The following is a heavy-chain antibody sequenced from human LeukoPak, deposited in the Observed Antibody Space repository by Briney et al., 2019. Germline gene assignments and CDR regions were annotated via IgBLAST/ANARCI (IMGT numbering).Heavy chain of an antibody. V-gene: IGHV1-3*01. J-gene: IGHJ3*01. D-gene: IGHD5-18*01. CDR2: TNAGNGNT. Sequence: GASVKVSCKASGYTFTSYAMHWVRQAPGQRLEWMGWTNAGNGNTKYSQKFQGRVTITRDTSASTAYLQWSSLKASDTAMYYCARQRGYNYGQAFDAWGQGTMVAVSS. CDR1: GYTFTSYA. CDR3: ARQRGYNYGQAFDA.